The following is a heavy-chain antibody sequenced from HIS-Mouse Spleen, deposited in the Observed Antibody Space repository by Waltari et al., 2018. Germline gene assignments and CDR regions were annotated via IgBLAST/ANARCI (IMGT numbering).Heavy chain of an antibody. D-gene: IGHD6-19*01. J-gene: IGHJ3*02. CDR1: GFTFSSYA. V-gene: IGHV3-30-3*01. CDR2: ISYDGSNK. CDR3: ARVNGIAVAGTDAFDI. Sequence: QVQLVESGGGVVQPGRSLRLSCAASGFTFSSYAMHWVRQAPGKRLEWVAVISYDGSNKYYADSVKDRFTISRDNSKNTLYLQMNSLRAEDTAVYYCARVNGIAVAGTDAFDIWGQGTMVTVSS.